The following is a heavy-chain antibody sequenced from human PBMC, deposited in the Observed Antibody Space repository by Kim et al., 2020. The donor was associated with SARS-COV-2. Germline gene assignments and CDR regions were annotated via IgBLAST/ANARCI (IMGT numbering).Heavy chain of an antibody. D-gene: IGHD2-21*01. V-gene: IGHV3-30*18. CDR2: ISYDGSNK. J-gene: IGHJ3*02. Sequence: GRSLRLSCAASGFTFSSYGMHWVRQAPGKGLEWVAVISYDGSNKYYADSVKGRFTISRDNSKNTLYLQMNSLRAEDTAVYYCAKVRVVVIAMGAFDIWGQGTMVTVSS. CDR3: AKVRVVVIAMGAFDI. CDR1: GFTFSSYG.